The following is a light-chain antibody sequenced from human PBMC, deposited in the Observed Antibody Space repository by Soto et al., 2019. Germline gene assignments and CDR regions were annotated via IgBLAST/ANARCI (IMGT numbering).Light chain of an antibody. CDR3: QQSYSTPLT. J-gene: IGKJ4*01. V-gene: IGKV1-39*01. Sequence: DIQMTQSPSSLSASVGDRVTITCRASQSISSYLNWYQQKPGKAPKLLIYAASSLQSGVPSRFSGSGSGTDFTLTISSLQPADFATYDCQQSYSTPLTFGGGTKVEIK. CDR1: QSISSY. CDR2: AAS.